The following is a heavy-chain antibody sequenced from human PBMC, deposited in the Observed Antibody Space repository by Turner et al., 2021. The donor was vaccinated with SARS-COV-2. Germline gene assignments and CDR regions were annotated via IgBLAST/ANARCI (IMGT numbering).Heavy chain of an antibody. V-gene: IGHV1-46*03. CDR1: GYIFTNYY. CDR3: ARGDVVGADFDF. J-gene: IGHJ4*02. Sequence: QVQLLQSGAEVKKPGASVKVSCKASGYIFTNYYMHWVRQAPGQGLGWMGIINGRGDVTGYAEKLQGRVTMTTDTSTRTVYMKVKSLRSDDTAVYFCARGDVVGADFDFWGQGTLVTVSP. D-gene: IGHD1-26*01. CDR2: INGRGDVT.